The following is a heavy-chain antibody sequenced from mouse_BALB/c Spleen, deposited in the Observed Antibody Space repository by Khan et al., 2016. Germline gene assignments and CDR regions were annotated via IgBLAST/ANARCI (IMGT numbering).Heavy chain of an antibody. CDR2: INTYTGEP. J-gene: IGHJ4*01. CDR1: GYTFTNYG. CDR3: ARKNWEYAMDY. V-gene: IGHV9-3-1*01. D-gene: IGHD4-1*01. Sequence: IQLVQSGPELKKPGETVKISCKASGYTFTNYGMNWVKQAPGKGLKWMGWINTYTGEPTYADDFKGRFAFSLETSASTAYLQINNLKNEDTATYFCARKNWEYAMDYWGQGTSVTVSS.